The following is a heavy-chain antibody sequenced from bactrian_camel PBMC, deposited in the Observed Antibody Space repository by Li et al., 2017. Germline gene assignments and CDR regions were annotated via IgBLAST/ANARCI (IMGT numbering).Heavy chain of an antibody. Sequence: HVQLVESGGGSVQAGGSLRLSCAAPGYRYDTYCMGWFRQAPGKEREAVAAHYTGTATTYVADSVKGRFAISQVNTNRTVYLQMNTLKPEDTAMYYCAAHSSGGYCNVLLWQQQSNYNYWGQGTQVTVS. CDR3: AAHSSGGYCNVLLWQQQSNYNY. V-gene: IGHV3S1*01. J-gene: IGHJ4*01. CDR2: HYTGTATT. CDR1: GYRYDTYC. D-gene: IGHD2*01.